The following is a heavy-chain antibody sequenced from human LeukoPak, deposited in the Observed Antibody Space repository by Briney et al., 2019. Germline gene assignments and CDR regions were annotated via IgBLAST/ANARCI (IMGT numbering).Heavy chain of an antibody. CDR3: ARLPYYYDSSGYSLSRDY. Sequence: GESLKISCKGSGYSITSYWISWVRQMPGKGLEWMGRIDPSDSYTNYSPSFQGHVTISADKSISTAYLQWSSLKASDTAMYYCARLPYYYDSSGYSLSRDYWGQGTLVTVSS. CDR1: GYSITSYW. J-gene: IGHJ4*02. V-gene: IGHV5-10-1*01. CDR2: IDPSDSYT. D-gene: IGHD3-22*01.